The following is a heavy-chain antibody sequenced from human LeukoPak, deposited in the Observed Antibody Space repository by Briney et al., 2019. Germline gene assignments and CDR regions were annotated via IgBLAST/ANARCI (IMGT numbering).Heavy chain of an antibody. CDR1: GYTFTSYG. V-gene: IGHV1-18*01. CDR3: ARDPLWFGELLPDC. Sequence: ASVKVSCKASGYTFTSYGISWVRQAPGQGLEWMGWISAYNGNTNYAQKLQGRVTMTTDTSTSTAYMELRSLRSEDTAVYYCARDPLWFGELLPDCWGQGTLVTVSS. D-gene: IGHD3-10*01. J-gene: IGHJ4*02. CDR2: ISAYNGNT.